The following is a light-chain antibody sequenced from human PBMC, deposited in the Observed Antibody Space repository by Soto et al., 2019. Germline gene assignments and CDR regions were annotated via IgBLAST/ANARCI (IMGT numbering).Light chain of an antibody. CDR3: QQSFSTPT. CDR1: QRINIY. V-gene: IGKV1-39*01. J-gene: IGKJ5*01. Sequence: ILLTQSPSSLSASVGDRVSITFRASQRINIYLNWYRQKPGKAPELLIYSASNLQSGVPSRFSGSGSGTDFTLTISSLQPEDFATYYCQQSFSTPTFGQGTRLEIK. CDR2: SAS.